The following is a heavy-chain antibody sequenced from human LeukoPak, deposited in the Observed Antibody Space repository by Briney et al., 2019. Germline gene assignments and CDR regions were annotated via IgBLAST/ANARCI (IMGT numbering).Heavy chain of an antibody. CDR1: GYSISSGYY. CDR2: IYHSGST. CDR3: ASSGSYFDY. J-gene: IGHJ4*02. Sequence: SETLSLTCTVSGYSISSGYYWGWIRPPPGKGLEWIGIIYHSGSTYYNPSLKSRVTISVDTSKNQFSLKLSSVTAADTAVYYCASSGSYFDYWGQGTLVTVSS. V-gene: IGHV4-38-2*02. D-gene: IGHD1-26*01.